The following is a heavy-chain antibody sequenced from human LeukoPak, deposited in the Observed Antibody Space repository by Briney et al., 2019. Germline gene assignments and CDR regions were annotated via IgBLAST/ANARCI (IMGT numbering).Heavy chain of an antibody. CDR1: GGSFSGYY. Sequence: SESLSLTCAVYGGSFSGYYWSGIRQRPGEGLEWVGEINHSGSTNYNPSLKSRVTISVATSKNQFSLKLSSVTAADTAVYYCARPPLRVVGHNYYYGMDVWGQGTTVTVSS. CDR3: ARPPLRVVGHNYYYGMDV. J-gene: IGHJ6*02. D-gene: IGHD2-15*01. CDR2: INHSGST. V-gene: IGHV4-34*01.